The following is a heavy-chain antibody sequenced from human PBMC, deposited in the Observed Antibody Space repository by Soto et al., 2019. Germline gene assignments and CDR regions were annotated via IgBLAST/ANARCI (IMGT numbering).Heavy chain of an antibody. CDR2: IDPSDSYT. J-gene: IGHJ6*02. V-gene: IGHV5-10-1*01. CDR3: ARRCSGGSCYQPGYYYGMDV. D-gene: IGHD2-15*01. Sequence: PXARLKISCKGSGYSFTSYWISWVRQMPGKGLEWMGRIDPSDSYTNYSPSFQGHVTISADKSISTAYLQWSSLKASDTAMYYCARRCSGGSCYQPGYYYGMDVWGQGTTVTGSS. CDR1: GYSFTSYW.